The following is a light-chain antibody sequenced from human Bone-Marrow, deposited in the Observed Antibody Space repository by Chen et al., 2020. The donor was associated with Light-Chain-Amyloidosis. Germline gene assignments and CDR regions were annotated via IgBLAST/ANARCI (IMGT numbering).Light chain of an antibody. Sequence: ELTQPPSVAVFPGQTASITCSGEKLGDKYASWYQQKQGQSPVVVIYQATKRPSGIPERFSGSNSGNAATLTISDIQAVDEADYCCQAWDSYTAYAFGTGTKVSVL. CDR1: KLGDKY. J-gene: IGLJ1*01. V-gene: IGLV3-1*01. CDR3: QAWDSYTAYA. CDR2: QAT.